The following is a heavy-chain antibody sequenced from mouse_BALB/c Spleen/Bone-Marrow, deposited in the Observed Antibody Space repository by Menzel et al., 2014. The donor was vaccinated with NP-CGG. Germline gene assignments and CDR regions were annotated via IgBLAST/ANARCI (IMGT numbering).Heavy chain of an antibody. Sequence: VQLVESGPGLVAPSQSLSITCTVSGFSLISYGVHWVRQPPGKGLEWLGVIWAGGSTNYNSALMSGLSISKDNSKSQVFLKMNSLQTDDTAMYYCARSSSPYYYAMDYWGQGTSVTVSS. D-gene: IGHD1-1*01. CDR3: ARSSSPYYYAMDY. CDR2: IWAGGST. J-gene: IGHJ4*01. V-gene: IGHV2-9*02. CDR1: GFSLISYG.